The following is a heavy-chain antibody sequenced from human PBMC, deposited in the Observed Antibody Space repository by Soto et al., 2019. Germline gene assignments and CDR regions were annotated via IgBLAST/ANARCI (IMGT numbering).Heavy chain of an antibody. J-gene: IGHJ6*02. Sequence: SETLSLTCAVYGESFSGYYWSWIRQPPGKGLEWIGEINHSGVTNYKPSLKRRVTISVDTSKNPLSLQLKSVTAADTALYYCARFSGSYYYAMDVWGQGITVTVSS. V-gene: IGHV4-34*01. CDR3: ARFSGSYYYAMDV. CDR1: GESFSGYY. D-gene: IGHD6-19*01. CDR2: INHSGVT.